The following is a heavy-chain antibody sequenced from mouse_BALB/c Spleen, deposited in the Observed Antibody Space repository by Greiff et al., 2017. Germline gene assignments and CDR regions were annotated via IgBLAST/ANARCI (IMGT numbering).Heavy chain of an antibody. J-gene: IGHJ2*01. CDR1: GFTFSSYG. V-gene: IGHV5-6-3*01. D-gene: IGHD4-1*01. CDR3: ARWDYYFDY. Sequence: VQLKQSGGGLVQPGGSLKLSCAASGFTFSSYGMSWVRQTPDKRLELVATINSNGGSTYYPDSVKGRFTISRDNAKNTLYLQMSSLKSEDTAMYYCARWDYYFDYWGQGTTLTVSS. CDR2: INSNGGST.